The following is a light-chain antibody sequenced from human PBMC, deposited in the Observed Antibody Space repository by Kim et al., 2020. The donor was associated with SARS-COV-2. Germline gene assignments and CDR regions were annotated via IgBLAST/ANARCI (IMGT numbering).Light chain of an antibody. J-gene: IGKJ1*01. Sequence: ASVGDRVTITCRASQNIRNWLAWYQQKPGKTPNLLIYDASTLENGVPSRFSGGGSGTEFTLTISSLQPDDFATYYCQYYSNYVWTFGQGTKVEIK. CDR3: QYYSNYVWT. CDR2: DAS. V-gene: IGKV1-5*01. CDR1: QNIRNW.